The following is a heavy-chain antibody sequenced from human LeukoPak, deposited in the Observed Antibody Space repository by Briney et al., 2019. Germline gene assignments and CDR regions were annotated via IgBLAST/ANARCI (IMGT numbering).Heavy chain of an antibody. CDR2: ISVYNGNT. Sequence: ASVKVSCKAFGYTFGFYGISWVRQAPGQGLEWMGWISVYNGNTNYAQKLQGRVTMTTDTSTSTAYMELRSLRSDDTAVYYCARTQDVTYYYDYMDVWGKGTTVTVFS. V-gene: IGHV1-18*01. CDR3: ARTQDVTYYYDYMDV. CDR1: GYTFGFYG. J-gene: IGHJ6*03. D-gene: IGHD2-21*02.